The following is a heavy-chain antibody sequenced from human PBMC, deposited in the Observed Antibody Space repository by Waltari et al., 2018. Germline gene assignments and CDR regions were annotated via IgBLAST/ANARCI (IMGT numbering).Heavy chain of an antibody. CDR2: ITKSGNI. D-gene: IGHD7-27*01. V-gene: IGHV3-48*02. Sequence: MGWVRQAPRKGLEGVSHITKSGNIYYRDSLKGRFTISRDNAKNSLLLQINSLSDEDTAVYYCVRVLGWGWFDPWGQGTLVTVSS. J-gene: IGHJ5*02. CDR3: VRVLGWGWFDP.